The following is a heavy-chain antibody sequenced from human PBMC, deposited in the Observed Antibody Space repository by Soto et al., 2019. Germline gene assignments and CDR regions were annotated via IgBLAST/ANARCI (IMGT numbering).Heavy chain of an antibody. D-gene: IGHD2-15*01. Sequence: GGSLRLSCSVSGFTFSNYAMHWVRQAPGEGLEYVSGITSDGDSTYHADSVKGRFTISRDNSKNTLYLQMSSLRLEDTAIYYCVKGNQLLRYYFEFWGQGTLVTVSS. J-gene: IGHJ4*02. CDR2: ITSDGDST. CDR3: VKGNQLLRYYFEF. CDR1: GFTFSNYA. V-gene: IGHV3-64D*06.